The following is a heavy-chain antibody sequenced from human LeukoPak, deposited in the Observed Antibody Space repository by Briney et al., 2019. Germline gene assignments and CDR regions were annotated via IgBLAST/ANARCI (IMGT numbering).Heavy chain of an antibody. CDR1: GYTFTGYY. D-gene: IGHD6-13*01. CDR3: ARYRIAAATYDAFDI. Sequence: ASVKVSCKASGYTFTGYYMHWVRQAPGQGLEWMGWINPNSGGTNYAQKFQGWVTMTRDTSISTAYMELSRLRSDDTAMYYCARYRIAAATYDAFDIWGQGTMVTVSS. V-gene: IGHV1-2*04. J-gene: IGHJ3*02. CDR2: INPNSGGT.